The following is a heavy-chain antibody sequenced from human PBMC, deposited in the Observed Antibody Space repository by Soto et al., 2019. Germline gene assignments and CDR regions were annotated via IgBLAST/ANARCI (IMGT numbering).Heavy chain of an antibody. Sequence: EVQLVESGGDLVQPGGSLRLSCAASGFIFANYDITWVRQAPGKGLQWVSYISRGSSTVYYVQSVRGRFTTSRDNAKNSLYLQMDSLRDEDTAVYFCTRHIPALGLIDYWGQGTLVTVSA. D-gene: IGHD2-2*02. J-gene: IGHJ4*02. V-gene: IGHV3-48*02. CDR2: ISRGSSTV. CDR1: GFIFANYD. CDR3: TRHIPALGLIDY.